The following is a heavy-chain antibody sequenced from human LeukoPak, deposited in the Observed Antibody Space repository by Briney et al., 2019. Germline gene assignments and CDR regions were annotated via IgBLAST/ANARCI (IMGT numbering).Heavy chain of an antibody. J-gene: IGHJ3*02. Sequence: TSGTLSLTCGVSGGSISSGNWWTWVRQPPEKGLEWIGEIYHSGSTYYNPSLKSRVTISIDKSKNQFSLKLSSVTAADTAVYYCASRVPAAGDALDIWGQGTMVTVST. CDR3: ASRVPAAGDALDI. CDR1: GGSISSGNW. D-gene: IGHD6-13*01. CDR2: IYHSGST. V-gene: IGHV4-4*02.